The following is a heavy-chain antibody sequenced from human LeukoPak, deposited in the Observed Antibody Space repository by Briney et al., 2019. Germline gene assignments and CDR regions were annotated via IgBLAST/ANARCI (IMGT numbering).Heavy chain of an antibody. CDR3: ARDPMGGSYVYFDY. D-gene: IGHD1-26*01. J-gene: IGHJ4*02. Sequence: ASVKVSCKASGYTFTSYGISWVRQAPGQGLEWMGWISAYNGNTNYAQKLQGRVTMTTDTSTSTAYMELRSLRSDDTAVYYCARDPMGGSYVYFDYWAQGTLVTVSS. V-gene: IGHV1-18*01. CDR2: ISAYNGNT. CDR1: GYTFTSYG.